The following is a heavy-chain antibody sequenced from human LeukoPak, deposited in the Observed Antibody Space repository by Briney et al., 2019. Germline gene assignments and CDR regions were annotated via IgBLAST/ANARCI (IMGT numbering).Heavy chain of an antibody. J-gene: IGHJ4*02. D-gene: IGHD6-13*01. Sequence: GGSLRLSCAASGFSFSDYYMSWIRQAPGKGLEWVSYISSSSSYTNYADSVKGRFTISTDNAKKSLYLQMNSLRAEDTAVYYCARDPQGYSSSWFDYWGQGTLVTVSS. CDR1: GFSFSDYY. CDR3: ARDPQGYSSSWFDY. CDR2: ISSSSSYT. V-gene: IGHV3-11*05.